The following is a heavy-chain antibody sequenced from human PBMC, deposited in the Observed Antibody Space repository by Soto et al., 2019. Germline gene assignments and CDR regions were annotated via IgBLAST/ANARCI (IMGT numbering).Heavy chain of an antibody. D-gene: IGHD3-9*01. Sequence: ASVKVSCKASGYTFTGYGISWVRQAPGQGLEWMGWISAYNGNTNYAQKLQGRVTMTTDTSTSTAYMELRSLRSDDTAVYYCAREGDILTGRNWFDPWGQGTLVTVSS. CDR2: ISAYNGNT. CDR3: AREGDILTGRNWFDP. V-gene: IGHV1-18*04. J-gene: IGHJ5*02. CDR1: GYTFTGYG.